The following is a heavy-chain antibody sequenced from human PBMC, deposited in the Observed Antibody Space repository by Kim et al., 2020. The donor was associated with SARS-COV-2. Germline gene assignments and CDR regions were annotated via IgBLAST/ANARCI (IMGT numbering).Heavy chain of an antibody. CDR1: GFTFSSYS. J-gene: IGHJ6*02. CDR3: AREGLTIFGVYYYGMDV. CDR2: ISSSSTI. Sequence: GGSLRLSCAASGFTFSSYSMNWVRQAPGKGLEWVSYISSSSTIYYADSVKGRFTISRDNAKNSLYLQMNSLRAEDTAVYYCAREGLTIFGVYYYGMDVWGQGTTVTVSS. D-gene: IGHD3-3*01. V-gene: IGHV3-48*04.